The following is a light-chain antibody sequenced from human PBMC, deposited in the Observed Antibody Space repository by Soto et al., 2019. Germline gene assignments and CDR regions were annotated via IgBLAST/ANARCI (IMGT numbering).Light chain of an antibody. CDR2: GAS. J-gene: IGKJ5*01. Sequence: EIVMTQSPATLSLSPGESVTLSCRDSQSVRNDLAWYQQKPGQAPRLLIYGASNRGTGIPARFSGSGSGTEFTLTISSLQSEDFAIYYCQQYSNWPPITCGQGTRLEIK. V-gene: IGKV3-15*01. CDR1: QSVRND. CDR3: QQYSNWPPIT.